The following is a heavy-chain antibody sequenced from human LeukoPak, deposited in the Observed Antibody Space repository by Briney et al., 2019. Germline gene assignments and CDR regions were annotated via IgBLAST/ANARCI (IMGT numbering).Heavy chain of an antibody. CDR2: TYYSSKSYY. V-gene: IGHV6-1*01. CDR3: AREKSFDFKLDY. CDR1: GDSVSSSSAA. Sequence: SQTLSLTCAISGDSVSSSSAAWDWVRQSPSRGLEWLGRTYYSSKSYYDYAVSVKSRITINPDTSENQFSLQVNSVTPEDTAIYYCAREKSFDFKLDYWGQGTLVTVSS. J-gene: IGHJ4*02. D-gene: IGHD3-9*01.